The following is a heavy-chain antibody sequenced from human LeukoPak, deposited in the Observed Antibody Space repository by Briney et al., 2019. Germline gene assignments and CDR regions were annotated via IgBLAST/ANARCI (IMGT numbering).Heavy chain of an antibody. CDR1: GFTFSSYD. D-gene: IGHD3-9*01. V-gene: IGHV3-13*01. CDR3: ARASPNNYNVLVYAFDI. Sequence: GGSLRLSCAASGFTFSSYDMHWVRQTTGKGLEWVSAIGTAGDTYYPGSLKGRFTISRENAKNSLYLQMNSLRAGDTAVYYCARASPNNYNVLVYAFDIWGQGTMVTVS. CDR2: IGTAGDT. J-gene: IGHJ3*02.